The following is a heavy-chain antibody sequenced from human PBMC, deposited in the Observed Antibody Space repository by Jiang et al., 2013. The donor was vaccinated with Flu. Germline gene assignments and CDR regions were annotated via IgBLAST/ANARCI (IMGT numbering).Heavy chain of an antibody. D-gene: IGHD2-2*01. V-gene: IGHV1-3*04. J-gene: IGHJ5*02. CDR3: ARDGGNLVVPASKLLFDP. CDR2: INTGNGNT. Sequence: SVKLSCKASGYSFTRHVIHWVRQAPGQSLEWMGWINTGNGNTKYSQKFQGRVTIIRDTSASTAYLDLSSLTSEDTAVYYCARDGGNLVVPASKLLFDPWGQGTLVRVSS. CDR1: GYSFTRHV.